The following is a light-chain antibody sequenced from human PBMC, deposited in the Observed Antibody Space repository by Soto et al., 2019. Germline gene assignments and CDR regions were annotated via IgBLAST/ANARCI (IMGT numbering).Light chain of an antibody. J-gene: IGKJ1*01. V-gene: IGKV1-5*03. CDR3: QQYNSYSEA. CDR2: KAS. CDR1: QSISDW. Sequence: ADGVTISCRASQSISDWSAWYQQKPGKAPKLLIYKASTLKSGVPSRFSGSGSGTEFTLTISSLQPDDFATYYCQQYNSYSEAFGQVTKVDVK.